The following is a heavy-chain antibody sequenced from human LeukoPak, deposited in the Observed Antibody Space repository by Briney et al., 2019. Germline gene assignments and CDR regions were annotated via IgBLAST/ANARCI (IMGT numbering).Heavy chain of an antibody. CDR2: ISSSAGTK. CDR3: AREYGYDSYFDF. Sequence: GGSLRLSCEASGFTFRNYEFNWVRQAPGKGLEWVSYISSSAGTKKYADSVRGRFTISRDNAKNSLYLDMTSLRAEDTAVYYCAREYGYDSYFDFWGQGVLVSVSS. CDR1: GFTFRNYE. V-gene: IGHV3-48*03. J-gene: IGHJ4*02. D-gene: IGHD5-12*01.